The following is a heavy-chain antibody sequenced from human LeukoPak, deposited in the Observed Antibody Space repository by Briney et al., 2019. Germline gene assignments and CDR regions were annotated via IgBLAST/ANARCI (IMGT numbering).Heavy chain of an antibody. CDR3: AKDQTGTTD. J-gene: IGHJ4*02. CDR2: ISYDGSNK. CDR1: GFTFSSYA. D-gene: IGHD1-1*01. V-gene: IGHV3-30*04. Sequence: GGSLRLSCAASGFTFSSYAMHWVRQAPGKGLEWVAVISYDGSNKYYADSVKGRFTISRDNSKNTLYLQMNSLRAEDTAVYYCAKDQTGTTDWGQGTLVTVSS.